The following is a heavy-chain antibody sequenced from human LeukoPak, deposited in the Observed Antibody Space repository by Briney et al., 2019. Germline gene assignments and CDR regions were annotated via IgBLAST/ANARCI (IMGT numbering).Heavy chain of an antibody. Sequence: GGSLRLSCAASEFTFSAYGMHWVRQAPGKGLEWVAVISYDGSYKFYADSVKGRFTISRDNSKSTLYLQMNSLRAEDTAVYYCVKTLGSSREGFDYWGQGTLVTVSS. D-gene: IGHD1-26*01. CDR1: EFTFSAYG. J-gene: IGHJ4*02. CDR2: ISYDGSYK. CDR3: VKTLGSSREGFDY. V-gene: IGHV3-30*18.